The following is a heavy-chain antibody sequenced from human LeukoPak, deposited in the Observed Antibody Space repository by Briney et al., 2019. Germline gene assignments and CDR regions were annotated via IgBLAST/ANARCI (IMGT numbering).Heavy chain of an antibody. Sequence: SETLSLTCTVSGGSISSSSYYWGWIRQPPGKGLEWIGSIYYSGSTYYNPSLKSRVTISVDTSKNQFSLKLSSVTAADTAVYYCAREGRYSAFDIWGQGTMVTVSS. CDR1: GGSISSSSYY. CDR2: IYYSGST. V-gene: IGHV4-39*07. D-gene: IGHD6-19*01. J-gene: IGHJ3*02. CDR3: AREGRYSAFDI.